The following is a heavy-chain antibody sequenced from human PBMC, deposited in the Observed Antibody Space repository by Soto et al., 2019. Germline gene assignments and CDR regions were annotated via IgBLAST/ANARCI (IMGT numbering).Heavy chain of an antibody. CDR2: INAGNGNT. CDR3: ARVPGGSSSFVAH. J-gene: IGHJ4*02. CDR1: GYTFTSYA. V-gene: IGHV1-3*05. D-gene: IGHD2-15*01. Sequence: QVQLVQSGAEEKKPGASVKDSCKASGYTFTSYAMHWVRQAPGQRLEWMGWINAGNGNTKYSQKFPRRVTTTRDTSASTAYTALSSLRPEDTAVSFCARVPGGSSSFVAHWGQGTLVTVSS.